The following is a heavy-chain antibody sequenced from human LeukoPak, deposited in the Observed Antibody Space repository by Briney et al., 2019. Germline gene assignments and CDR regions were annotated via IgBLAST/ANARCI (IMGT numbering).Heavy chain of an antibody. V-gene: IGHV3-64*01. Sequence: GGSLRLSCAASGFSFSNYPMHWVRQAPGKGLEYVSAISSNGYAYYGNSVKGRFTISRDNSKNTLYLQMNSLRAEDTAVYYCARYGLGAHAFDIWGQGTMVTVSS. CDR3: ARYGLGAHAFDI. J-gene: IGHJ3*02. CDR2: ISSNGYA. CDR1: GFSFSNYP. D-gene: IGHD3/OR15-3a*01.